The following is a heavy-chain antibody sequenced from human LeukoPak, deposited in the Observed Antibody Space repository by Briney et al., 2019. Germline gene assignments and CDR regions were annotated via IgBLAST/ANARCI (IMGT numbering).Heavy chain of an antibody. J-gene: IGHJ4*02. V-gene: IGHV7-4-1*02. CDR1: GYTFTSYA. Sequence: GASVKVSCKASGYTFTSYAMNWVRQAPGQGLEWMGWINTNTGNPTYARGFTGRFVFSLDTSVSTAYLQISSLKAEDTAVYHCARDGLPGRYYYDSSGYYYEPPTNFDYWGQGTLVTVSS. D-gene: IGHD3-22*01. CDR2: INTNTGNP. CDR3: ARDGLPGRYYYDSSGYYYEPPTNFDY.